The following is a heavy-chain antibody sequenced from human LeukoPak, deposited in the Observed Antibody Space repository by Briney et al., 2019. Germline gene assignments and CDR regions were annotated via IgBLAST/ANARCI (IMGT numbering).Heavy chain of an antibody. CDR3: AREGDYVYVRGFDY. CDR2: ISSSGSTI. J-gene: IGHJ4*02. V-gene: IGHV3-48*03. Sequence: GGSLRLSCAASGFTVSSNYMTWVRQAPGKGLEWVSYISSSGSTIYYADSVKGRFTISRDNAKNSLYLQMNSLRAEDTAVYYCAREGDYVYVRGFDYWGQGTLVTVSS. CDR1: GFTVSSNY. D-gene: IGHD3-16*01.